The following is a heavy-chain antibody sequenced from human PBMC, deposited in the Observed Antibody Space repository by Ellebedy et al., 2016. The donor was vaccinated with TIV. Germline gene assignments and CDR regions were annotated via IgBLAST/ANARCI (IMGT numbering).Heavy chain of an antibody. J-gene: IGHJ4*02. CDR2: ISSSSSHI. V-gene: IGHV3-21*01. CDR1: GFTFSSYS. CDR3: ARDPGFWSGADY. D-gene: IGHD3-3*01. Sequence: PGGSLRLSCATSGFTFSSYSMNWVRQAPGKGLEWVSSISSSSSHIYYADSVKGRFTISRDNAKNSLYLQMTSLRAEDTAVYYCARDPGFWSGADYWGQGTLVTVSS.